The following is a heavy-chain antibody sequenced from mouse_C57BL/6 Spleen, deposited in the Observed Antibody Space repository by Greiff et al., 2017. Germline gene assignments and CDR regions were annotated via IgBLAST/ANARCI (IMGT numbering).Heavy chain of an antibody. CDR2: INPNNGGT. CDR3: ARSSDGYYAMDY. D-gene: IGHD2-3*01. J-gene: IGHJ4*01. CDR1: GYTFTDYN. Sequence: VQLKESGPELVKPGASVKIPCKASGYTFTDYNMDWVKQSHGKSLEWIGDINPNNGGTIYNQKFKGKATLTVAKSSSTAYMELRSLTSEDTAVYYCARSSDGYYAMDYWGQGTSVTVSS. V-gene: IGHV1-18*01.